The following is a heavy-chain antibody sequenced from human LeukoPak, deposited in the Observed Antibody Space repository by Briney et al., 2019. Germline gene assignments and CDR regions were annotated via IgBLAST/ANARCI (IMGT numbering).Heavy chain of an antibody. CDR2: TYYSGST. CDR3: ARRYGPNNAFDI. Sequence: PSETLSLTCTVSGGSISSYYWSWIRQPPGKGLEWIGYTYYSGSTNYNPSLKSRVTITVDTSKNQFSLKLSSVTAADTAVYYCARRYGPNNAFDIWGQGTMVAVSS. V-gene: IGHV4-59*08. CDR1: GGSISSYY. J-gene: IGHJ3*02. D-gene: IGHD3-10*01.